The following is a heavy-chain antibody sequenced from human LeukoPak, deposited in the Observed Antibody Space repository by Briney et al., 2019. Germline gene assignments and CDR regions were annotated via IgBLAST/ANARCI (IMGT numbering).Heavy chain of an antibody. CDR1: GGSISTGNW. J-gene: IGHJ6*03. Sequence: SETLSLTCAVSGGSISTGNWWSWVRQSPDKGLEWIGEIYHSGSSNYNPSLKSRVTMSIDNSKHHFSLNLMSVTAADTAVYYCTRTTEGGYTYGYFYYYYMDVWGKGTTVTISS. CDR3: TRTTEGGYTYGYFYYYYMDV. V-gene: IGHV4-4*02. CDR2: IYHSGSS. D-gene: IGHD5-18*01.